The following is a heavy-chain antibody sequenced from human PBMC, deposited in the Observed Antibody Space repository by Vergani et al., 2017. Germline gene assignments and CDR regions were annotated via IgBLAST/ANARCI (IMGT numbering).Heavy chain of an antibody. CDR2: IYSTGST. V-gene: IGHV4-59*13. D-gene: IGHD3-16*02. J-gene: IGHJ6*02. Sequence: QVQLQESGPGLVKPSETLSLTCAVSGFSIDNGYYWSWIRQSPGKGLEWIGYIYSTGSTNYNPSLNSRVTMSVDTSKNQFSLKLRSVTAADTAVYFCARVMDRDEASTGYRLEGMDIWGQGTTVTISS. CDR1: GFSIDNGYY. CDR3: ARVMDRDEASTGYRLEGMDI.